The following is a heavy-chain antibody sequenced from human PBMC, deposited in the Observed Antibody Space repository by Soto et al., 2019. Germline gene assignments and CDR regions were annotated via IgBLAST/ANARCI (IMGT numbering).Heavy chain of an antibody. V-gene: IGHV1-69*04. CDR2: VNPILSMS. Sequence: QVQLVQSGAEVKRPGSSVKVSCKASGDTFSFYSINWVRQAPGLGLEWMGRVNPILSMSNYAQRFQGRVTMTADKSTSTAYMELSGLRSEDTAMYYCATSYGSGYRAFDYGGQGALVTFS. J-gene: IGHJ4*02. D-gene: IGHD3-10*01. CDR1: GDTFSFYS. CDR3: ATSYGSGYRAFDY.